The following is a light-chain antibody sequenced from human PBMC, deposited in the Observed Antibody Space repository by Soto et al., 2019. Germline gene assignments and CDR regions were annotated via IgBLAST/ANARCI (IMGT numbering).Light chain of an antibody. CDR2: VVS. V-gene: IGKV3-20*01. Sequence: EIVLTQSPGTLSLSPGERATLSCRASQTVSSVHLAWYQQKRGQAPRLFIYVVSSRAAGIPDRFSGSGSGTDFPLTISRLEPEDFAVYYCQQYDKSLWTFGQGTKVDIK. CDR1: QTVSSVH. J-gene: IGKJ1*01. CDR3: QQYDKSLWT.